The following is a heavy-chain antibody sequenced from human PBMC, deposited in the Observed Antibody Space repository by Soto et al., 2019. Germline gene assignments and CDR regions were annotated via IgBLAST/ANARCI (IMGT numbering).Heavy chain of an antibody. D-gene: IGHD3-22*01. CDR3: AREVRYYDSSGLIDY. CDR2: IYYSGST. CDR1: GGSISSGGYY. V-gene: IGHV4-31*03. J-gene: IGHJ4*02. Sequence: QVQLQESGPGLVKHSQTLSLTCTVSGGSISSGGYYWSWIRQHPGKGLEWIGYIYYSGSTYYNPSLKSRVTISVDTSKNQFSLKLSSVPAADTAVYYCAREVRYYDSSGLIDYWGQGTLVTVSS.